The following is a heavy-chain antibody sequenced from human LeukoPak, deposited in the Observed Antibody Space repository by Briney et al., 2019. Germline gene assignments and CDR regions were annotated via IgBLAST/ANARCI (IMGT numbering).Heavy chain of an antibody. CDR1: GFTFSDYY. V-gene: IGHV3-11*01. CDR3: ATARDQLLIPDYYMGV. J-gene: IGHJ6*03. Sequence: GGSLRLSCAASGFTFSDYYMSWIRQAPGKGLEWVSYISSSGSTIYYADSVKARFTPPRDNAKNSLYLQMNSLRAEDTAVYYCATARDQLLIPDYYMGVWGKGTTVTVSS. CDR2: ISSSGSTI. D-gene: IGHD2-2*01.